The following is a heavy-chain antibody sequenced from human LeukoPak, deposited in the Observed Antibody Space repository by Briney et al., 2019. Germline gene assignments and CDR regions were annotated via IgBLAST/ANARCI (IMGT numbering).Heavy chain of an antibody. Sequence: GASVKVSCKASGYTLTELSMHWVRQAPGKGLEWMGGFDPEDGETIYAQKFQGRVTMTEDTSTDTAYMELSSLRSEDTAVYYCATATTDNYYYYYMDVWGKGTTVTVSS. CDR3: ATATTDNYYYYYMDV. D-gene: IGHD4-11*01. CDR2: FDPEDGET. J-gene: IGHJ6*03. V-gene: IGHV1-24*01. CDR1: GYTLTELS.